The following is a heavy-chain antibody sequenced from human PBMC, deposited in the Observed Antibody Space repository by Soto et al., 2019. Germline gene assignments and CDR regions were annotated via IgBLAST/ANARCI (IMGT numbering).Heavy chain of an antibody. D-gene: IGHD3-3*01. CDR1: GGSFSGYY. CDR2: INHSGST. V-gene: IGHV4-34*01. J-gene: IGHJ6*03. CDR3: ARGHDYDFWSGYSLGGYYMDV. Sequence: SETLSLSCAVYGGSFSGYYWSWIRQPPGKGLEWIGEINHSGSTNYNPSLKSRVTISVDTSKNQFSLKLSSVTAADTAVYYCARGHDYDFWSGYSLGGYYMDVSGKGTTVTVS.